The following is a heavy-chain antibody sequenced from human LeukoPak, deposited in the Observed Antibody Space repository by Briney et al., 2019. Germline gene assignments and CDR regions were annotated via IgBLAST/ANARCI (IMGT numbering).Heavy chain of an antibody. Sequence: SETLSLTCTVSGGSISSYYWSWIRQPPGKGLEWIGYIYYSGSTNYNPSLKSRVTISVDTSKNQFSLKLSSVTAADTAVYYYARQTLAGHNWFDPWGQGTLVTVSS. CDR1: GGSISSYY. CDR3: ARQTLAGHNWFDP. D-gene: IGHD6-19*01. CDR2: IYYSGST. V-gene: IGHV4-59*08. J-gene: IGHJ5*02.